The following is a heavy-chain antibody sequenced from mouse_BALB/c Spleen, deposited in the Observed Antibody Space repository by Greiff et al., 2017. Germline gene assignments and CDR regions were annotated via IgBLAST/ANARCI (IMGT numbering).Heavy chain of an antibody. V-gene: IGHV5-6*01. Sequence: EVHLVESGGDLVKPGGSLKLSCAASGFTFSSYGMSWVRQTPDKRLEWVATISSGGSYTYYPDSVKGRFTISRDNAKNTLYLQMSSLKSEDTAMYYCARHGGYDFDYWGQGTTLTVSS. D-gene: IGHD2-2*01. CDR1: GFTFSSYG. J-gene: IGHJ2*01. CDR3: ARHGGYDFDY. CDR2: ISSGGSYT.